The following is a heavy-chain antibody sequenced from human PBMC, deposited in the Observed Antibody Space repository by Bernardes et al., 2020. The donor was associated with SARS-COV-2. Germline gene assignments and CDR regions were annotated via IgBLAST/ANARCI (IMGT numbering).Heavy chain of an antibody. CDR1: GGSFSGYY. J-gene: IGHJ6*02. Sequence: SETLSLTCAVYGGSFSGYYWSWIRQPPGKGLEWIGEINHSGSTNYNPSLKSRVTISVDTSKNQFSLKLSSVTAADTAVYYCARGRQPGLEYYGMDVWGQGTTVTVSS. D-gene: IGHD6-6*01. CDR2: INHSGST. CDR3: ARGRQPGLEYYGMDV. V-gene: IGHV4-34*01.